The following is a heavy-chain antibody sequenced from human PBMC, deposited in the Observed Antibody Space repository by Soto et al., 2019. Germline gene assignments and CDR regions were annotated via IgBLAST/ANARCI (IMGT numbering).Heavy chain of an antibody. D-gene: IGHD2-15*01. V-gene: IGHV2-70*01. CDR2: IDWDDDK. Sequence: SGPTLVNPTQTLTLTCTFSGFSPSTSGMCVSWIRQPPGKALEWLALIDWDDDKYYSTSLKTRLTISKHTSKNQVVLTMTNMDTGDTAKYYCARIGDCSGGSYELYSYGMDVWGQGATVTVSS. J-gene: IGHJ6*02. CDR3: ARIGDCSGGSYELYSYGMDV. CDR1: GFSPSTSGMC.